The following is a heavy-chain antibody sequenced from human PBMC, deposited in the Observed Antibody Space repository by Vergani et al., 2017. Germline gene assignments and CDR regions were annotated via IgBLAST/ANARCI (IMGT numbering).Heavy chain of an antibody. Sequence: QVQLQESGPGLVKPSETLSLTCTVSGGSISSYYWSWIRQPPGKGLEWIGYIYYSGSTNYNPSLKSRVTISVDTSKNQFSLKLRSVTSADTAVYYCARKDYYGSGSYNYWGQGTLVTVSS. CDR1: GGSISSYY. CDR3: ARKDYYGSGSYNY. CDR2: IYYSGST. J-gene: IGHJ4*02. D-gene: IGHD3-10*01. V-gene: IGHV4-59*08.